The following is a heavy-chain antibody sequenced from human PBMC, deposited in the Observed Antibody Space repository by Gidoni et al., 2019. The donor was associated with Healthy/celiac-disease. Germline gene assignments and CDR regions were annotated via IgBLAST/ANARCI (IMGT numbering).Heavy chain of an antibody. V-gene: IGHV3-21*01. Sequence: EVQLVASGGGLVKPGVSLRLSCAASGFTFSSYSMNWVRQAPGNGLEWVSSISSSSSYIYDADSVKGRFTISRDNAKNSLYLQMNSLRAEDTAVYYCARDEKYSYGQGLYMDVWGQGTTVTVSS. CDR2: ISSSSSYI. CDR1: GFTFSSYS. CDR3: ARDEKYSYGQGLYMDV. D-gene: IGHD5-18*01. J-gene: IGHJ6*02.